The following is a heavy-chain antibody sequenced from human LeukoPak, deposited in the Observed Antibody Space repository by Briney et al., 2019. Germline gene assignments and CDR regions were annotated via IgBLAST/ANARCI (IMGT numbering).Heavy chain of an antibody. J-gene: IGHJ4*02. D-gene: IGHD2-15*01. CDR3: ARARRDVLPFDY. CDR2: IYYSGST. CDR1: GGSISSYY. V-gene: IGHV4-59*01. Sequence: PSETLSLTCTVSGGSISSYYWSWIRQPPGKGLEWIGYIYYSGSTNYNPSLKSRVTISVDTSKNQFSLKLSSVTAADTAVYYCARARRDVLPFDYWGQGTLVTVSS.